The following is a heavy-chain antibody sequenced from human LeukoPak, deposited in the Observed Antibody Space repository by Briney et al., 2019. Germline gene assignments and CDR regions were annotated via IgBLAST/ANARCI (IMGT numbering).Heavy chain of an antibody. CDR3: AKLSEQWTQLWKRVDY. CDR2: ISGSGGST. Sequence: PGGSLRLSCAASGFTFSSYAMSWVRQAPGKGLEWVSGISGSGGSTYYADSVKGRFTISRDNSKNTLYLQMNSQRAEDTAVYYCAKLSEQWTQLWKRVDYWGQGTLVTVSS. J-gene: IGHJ4*02. CDR1: GFTFSSYA. D-gene: IGHD5-18*01. V-gene: IGHV3-23*01.